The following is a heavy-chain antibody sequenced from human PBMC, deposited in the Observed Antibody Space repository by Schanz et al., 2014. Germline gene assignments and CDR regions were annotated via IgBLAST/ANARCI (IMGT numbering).Heavy chain of an antibody. V-gene: IGHV4-39*01. CDR1: GGSISSGESY. Sequence: QLQLQESGPGLVKPSETLSLTCTVSGGSISSGESYWGWIRQSPEEGLQYIGCFDFSGTTAYSPSLKGRVTISVDTSKNQFSLMLTSVTAADTAVYFCARHGGYYDVLNSFDIWGQGTLVTVSS. D-gene: IGHD3-16*01. CDR3: ARHGGYYDVLNSFDI. J-gene: IGHJ5*02. CDR2: FDFSGTT.